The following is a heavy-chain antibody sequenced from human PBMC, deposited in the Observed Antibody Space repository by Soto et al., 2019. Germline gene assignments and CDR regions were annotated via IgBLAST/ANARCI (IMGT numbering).Heavy chain of an antibody. J-gene: IGHJ4*02. D-gene: IGHD1-26*01. CDR3: AKSPIVGANGFEF. CDR2: ISYDGSNK. Sequence: GRSVTLSCADSGFTFSSYGMHWVLQASGKGLEWVAVISYDGSNKYYAVSVKGRFTISRDNSKNTLHLHMHSLRAQYTAVYYCAKSPIVGANGFEFWGEGTLVTVSS. V-gene: IGHV3-30*18. CDR1: GFTFSSYG.